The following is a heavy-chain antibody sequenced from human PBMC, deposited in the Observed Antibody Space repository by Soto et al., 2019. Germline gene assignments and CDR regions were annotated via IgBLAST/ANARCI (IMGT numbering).Heavy chain of an antibody. CDR2: IIPILGIA. CDR3: ARYHGSGSYFDY. D-gene: IGHD3-10*01. CDR1: GGTFSSYT. Sequence: GASVKVSCEASGGTFSSYTISWVRQAPGQGLEWMGRIIPILGIANYAQKFQGRVTITADKSTSTAYMELSSLRSEDTAVYYCARYHGSGSYFDYWGQGTLVTVSS. V-gene: IGHV1-69*02. J-gene: IGHJ4*02.